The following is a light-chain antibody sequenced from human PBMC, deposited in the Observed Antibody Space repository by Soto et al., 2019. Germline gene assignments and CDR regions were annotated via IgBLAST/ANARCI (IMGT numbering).Light chain of an antibody. Sequence: EIVLTQSPGTLSLSPGERATLSCRASQSANSHYLAWYQQKPGQAPRLLIYGASTRATGIPDRFSASGSGTDFTLTISRLEPEDFAVYYCQQYGTSPPMYTFGQGTKLEIK. CDR1: QSANSHY. V-gene: IGKV3-20*01. CDR2: GAS. J-gene: IGKJ2*01. CDR3: QQYGTSPPMYT.